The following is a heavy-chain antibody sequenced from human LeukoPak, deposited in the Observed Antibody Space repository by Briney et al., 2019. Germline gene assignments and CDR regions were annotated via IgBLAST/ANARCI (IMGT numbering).Heavy chain of an antibody. CDR1: GGSISSGGYS. CDR2: IYYSGST. CDR3: AREGGFGPPYYMDV. D-gene: IGHD3/OR15-3a*01. V-gene: IGHV4-30-4*07. Sequence: SETLSLTCAVSGGSISSGGYSWSWIRQPPGKGLEWIGYIYYSGSTYYNPSLKSRVTISVDTSKNQFSLKLSSVTAADTAVYYCAREGGFGPPYYMDVWGKGTTVTVSS. J-gene: IGHJ6*03.